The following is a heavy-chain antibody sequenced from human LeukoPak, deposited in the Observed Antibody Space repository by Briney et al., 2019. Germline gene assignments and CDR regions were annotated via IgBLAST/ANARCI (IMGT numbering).Heavy chain of an antibody. J-gene: IGHJ4*02. CDR1: GYTFTSYG. CDR3: AREPRGYSSSSTPHFDY. D-gene: IGHD6-6*01. CDR2: ISAYNGNT. Sequence: GASVKVSCKASGYTFTSYGISWVRQAPGQGLEWMGWISAYNGNTNYAQKLQGRVTMTTDTSTSTAYMELRSLRSDDTAVYYCAREPRGYSSSSTPHFDYWGQGTLVTVSS. V-gene: IGHV1-18*01.